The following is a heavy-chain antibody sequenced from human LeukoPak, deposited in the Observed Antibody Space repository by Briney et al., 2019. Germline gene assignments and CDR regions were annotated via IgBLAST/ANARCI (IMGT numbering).Heavy chain of an antibody. D-gene: IGHD6-13*01. Sequence: GASVKVSCKASGYTFTGYYMHWVRQVPGQGLEWMGWINPNSGGTNYAQKFQGRVTMTRDTSISTAYMELSRLRSDDTAVYYCASLPIAAAGDFDYWGQGTLVTVSS. V-gene: IGHV1-2*02. CDR2: INPNSGGT. CDR1: GYTFTGYY. J-gene: IGHJ4*02. CDR3: ASLPIAAAGDFDY.